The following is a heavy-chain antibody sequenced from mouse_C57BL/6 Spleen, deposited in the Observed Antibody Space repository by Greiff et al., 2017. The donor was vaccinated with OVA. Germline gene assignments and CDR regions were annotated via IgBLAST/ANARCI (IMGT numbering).Heavy chain of an antibody. CDR2: INPNNGGT. D-gene: IGHD1-1*01. Sequence: VQLQQSGPELVKPGASVKISCKASGYTFTDYYMNWVKQSHGKSLEWIGDINPNNGGTSYNQKFKGKATLTVDKSSSTAYMELRSLTSEDSAVYYCARPYYYGSTIGRYFDVWGTGTTVTVSS. J-gene: IGHJ1*03. CDR1: GYTFTDYY. CDR3: ARPYYYGSTIGRYFDV. V-gene: IGHV1-26*01.